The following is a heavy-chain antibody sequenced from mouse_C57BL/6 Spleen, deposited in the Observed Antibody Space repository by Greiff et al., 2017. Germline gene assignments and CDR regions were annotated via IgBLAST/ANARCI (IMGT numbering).Heavy chain of an antibody. D-gene: IGHD1-1*01. CDR1: GYAFSSYW. V-gene: IGHV1-80*01. CDR3: ARNYGSSYVERNFGC. CDR2: IYPGDGDT. J-gene: IGHJ2*01. Sequence: QVQLQQPGAELVKPGASVKISCKASGYAFSSYWMNWVKQRPGKGLEWIGQIYPGDGDTNYNGKFKGKATLTADKSSSTAYMQLSSLTSEDSAVYFCARNYGSSYVERNFGCWGQGTTVTVAS.